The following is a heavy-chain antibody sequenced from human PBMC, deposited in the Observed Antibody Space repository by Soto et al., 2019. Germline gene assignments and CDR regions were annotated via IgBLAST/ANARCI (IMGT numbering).Heavy chain of an antibody. D-gene: IGHD3-9*01. CDR3: ARMYYDILTGPYIGGYCFDY. CDR1: GYTFTNYA. Sequence: QVQLVQSGAEVKKPGASVKVSCKASGYTFTNYAMHWVRQAPGQRLEWMGWINAGNGNTKYSQKFQGRVTITRDTSASTAYMELSSLRSEDTAVYYCARMYYDILTGPYIGGYCFDYWGQGTLVTVSS. J-gene: IGHJ4*02. V-gene: IGHV1-3*01. CDR2: INAGNGNT.